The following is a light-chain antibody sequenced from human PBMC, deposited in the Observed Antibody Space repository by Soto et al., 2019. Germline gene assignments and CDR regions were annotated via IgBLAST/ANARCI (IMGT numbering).Light chain of an antibody. V-gene: IGKV3-11*01. CDR1: QSVSSY. CDR3: QQRSKWPET. J-gene: IGKJ1*01. CDR2: DAS. Sequence: DIVLTQSPATLACSPLERATVSCMASQSVSSYLAWYQQKPGQAPRLLIYDASNRATGIPARFSGSGSGTDFTLTISSLEPEDFAVYYCQQRSKWPETFGQGTKVDIK.